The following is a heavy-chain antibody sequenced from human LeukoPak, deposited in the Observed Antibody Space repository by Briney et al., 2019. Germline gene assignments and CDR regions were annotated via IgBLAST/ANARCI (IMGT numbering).Heavy chain of an antibody. CDR2: INHSGST. Sequence: SETLSLTCAVYGGSFSRYYWSWIRQPPGKGLEWIGEINHSGSTNYNPSLKSRVTISVDTSKNQFSLKLSSVTAADTAVYYCARAAGRWLQLRILDYWGQGTLVTVSS. CDR3: ARAAGRWLQLRILDY. D-gene: IGHD5-24*01. J-gene: IGHJ4*02. V-gene: IGHV4-34*01. CDR1: GGSFSRYY.